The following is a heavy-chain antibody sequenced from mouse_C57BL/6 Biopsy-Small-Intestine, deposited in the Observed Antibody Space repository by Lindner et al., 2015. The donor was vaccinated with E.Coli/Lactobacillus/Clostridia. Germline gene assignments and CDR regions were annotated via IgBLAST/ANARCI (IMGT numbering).Heavy chain of an antibody. CDR3: ARAGRGTYYFFDY. CDR1: GYSFTRYG. J-gene: IGHJ4*01. Sequence: SVKVSCKASGYSFTRYGIIWVRQAPGQGLEWVGWISGHNGNTHYAQNVQGRVTMTTDTSTSTAYMELWSLRSDDTAVYYCARAGRGTYYFFDYWGQGTLVTVSS. V-gene: IGHV1-81*01. D-gene: IGHD2-10*01. CDR2: ISGHNGNT.